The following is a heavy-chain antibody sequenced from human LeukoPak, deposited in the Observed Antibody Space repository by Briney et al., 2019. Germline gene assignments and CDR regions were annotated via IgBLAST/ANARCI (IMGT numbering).Heavy chain of an antibody. V-gene: IGHV4-34*01. CDR3: ATTGYSSGWYLGY. CDR2: INHSGST. J-gene: IGHJ4*02. Sequence: KTSETLSLTCAVYGVSFSGYYWSWLRQPPGKGLEWMGEINHSGSTNYNPSLKSRVTISVDTSKNQFSLKLSSVTAADTAVYYCATTGYSSGWYLGYWGQGTLVTVSS. CDR1: GVSFSGYY. D-gene: IGHD6-19*01.